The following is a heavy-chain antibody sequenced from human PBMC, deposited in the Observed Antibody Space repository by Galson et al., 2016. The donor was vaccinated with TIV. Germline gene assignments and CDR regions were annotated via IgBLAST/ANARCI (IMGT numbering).Heavy chain of an antibody. CDR1: GYTFTTYW. J-gene: IGHJ4*02. CDR2: IYPGDSET. V-gene: IGHV5-51*03. Sequence: QSGAEVKKPGESLKISCKASGYTFTTYWIGWVRQMPGKGLEWMGIIYPGDSETKYSPSFEGQVTISADKSNNPAYPHWSSLKASDTAIYYCARRSTELGLDYWGQGVLVTVSS. D-gene: IGHD2/OR15-2a*01. CDR3: ARRSTELGLDY.